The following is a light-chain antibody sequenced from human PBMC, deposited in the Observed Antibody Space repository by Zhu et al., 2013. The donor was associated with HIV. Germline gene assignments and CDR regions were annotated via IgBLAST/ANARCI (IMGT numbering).Light chain of an antibody. V-gene: IGKV3-15*01. CDR2: GAS. Sequence: NVLTQSPGTLSLSPGERATLSCRTSQSVSSFLAWYQQKPGQAPRLLIYGASTRATGIPARFSGSGSGTEFTLTISSLQSEDFAVYYCQQYNNWPPWTFGQGTKVEIK. J-gene: IGKJ1*01. CDR3: QQYNNWPPWT. CDR1: QSVSSF.